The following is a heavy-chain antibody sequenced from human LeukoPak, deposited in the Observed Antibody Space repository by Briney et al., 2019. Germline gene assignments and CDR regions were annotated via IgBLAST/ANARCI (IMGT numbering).Heavy chain of an antibody. D-gene: IGHD3-10*01. V-gene: IGHV3-23*01. Sequence: GGSLRLSCAASGFTFSSYAMSWVRQAPGKGLEWVSAISGSGGSTYYADSVKGRFTISRDNAKNSLYLQMNSLRAEDTAVYYCARDRSPGNFDYWGQGTLVTVSS. CDR1: GFTFSSYA. CDR2: ISGSGGST. J-gene: IGHJ4*02. CDR3: ARDRSPGNFDY.